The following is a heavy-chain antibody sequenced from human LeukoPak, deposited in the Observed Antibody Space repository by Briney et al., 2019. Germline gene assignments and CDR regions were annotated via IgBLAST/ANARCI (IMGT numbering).Heavy chain of an antibody. J-gene: IGHJ4*02. D-gene: IGHD4-11*01. Sequence: GGSLRLSCAASGFTFSSYGMHWVRQAPGKGLEWVAVIWYDGSNKYYADSVKGRFTISRDNSKNTLYLQMNSLRAEDTAVYYRARDRLQNYFDYWGQGTLVTVSS. CDR2: IWYDGSNK. V-gene: IGHV3-33*01. CDR3: ARDRLQNYFDY. CDR1: GFTFSSYG.